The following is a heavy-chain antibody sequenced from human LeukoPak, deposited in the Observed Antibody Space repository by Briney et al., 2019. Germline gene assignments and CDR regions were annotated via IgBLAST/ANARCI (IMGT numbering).Heavy chain of an antibody. Sequence: SETLSLTCTMSGGSNTGDYWSWIRQPAGEGLEWIGRIYPSGSTYLNPSLKSRVSMSVDMSKSQIFLKVDSVTAADTAVYYCVRGYASGCYSTWGEGILVTVSS. D-gene: IGHD3-10*01. J-gene: IGHJ5*02. CDR3: VRGYASGCYST. V-gene: IGHV4-4*07. CDR2: IYPSGST. CDR1: GGSNTGDY.